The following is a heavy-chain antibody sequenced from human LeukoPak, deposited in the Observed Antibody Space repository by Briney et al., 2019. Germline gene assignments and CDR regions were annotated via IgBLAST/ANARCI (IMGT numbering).Heavy chain of an antibody. CDR1: GYTFTGYY. V-gene: IGHV1-2*02. Sequence: ASVKVSCKASGYTFTGYYMHWARQVPGQGLEWMGWINPNSGGTNYAQKFQGRVTMTRDTSISTAYMELSRLRSDDTAVYYCAGTYSSSSHNYYYMDVWGKGTTVTVSS. D-gene: IGHD6-6*01. J-gene: IGHJ6*03. CDR2: INPNSGGT. CDR3: AGTYSSSSHNYYYMDV.